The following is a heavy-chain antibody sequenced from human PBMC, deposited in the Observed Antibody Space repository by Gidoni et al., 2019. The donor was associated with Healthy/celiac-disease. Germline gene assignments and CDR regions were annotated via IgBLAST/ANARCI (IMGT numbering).Heavy chain of an antibody. J-gene: IGHJ4*02. CDR3: ARDVGSRIDY. D-gene: IGHD6-13*01. CDR1: GFTFSSYS. CDR2: ISSSSSYI. V-gene: IGHV3-21*06. Sequence: EVQLVESGGGLVKPGGSLRLSCADAGFTFSSYSMNWFRQAQGKGLEWVSSISSSSSYIYYADSVKGRFTISRDNAKNSLYLQMNSLRAEDTAVYYCARDVGSRIDYWGQGTLVTVSS.